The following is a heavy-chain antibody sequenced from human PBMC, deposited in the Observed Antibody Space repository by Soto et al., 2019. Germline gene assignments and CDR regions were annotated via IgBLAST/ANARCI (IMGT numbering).Heavy chain of an antibody. D-gene: IGHD3-9*01. J-gene: IGHJ4*02. V-gene: IGHV3-21*04. CDR3: AKVTGYYMDH. Sequence: DVQVVESGGGLVKPGGPLRLSCAASGFTFSSHSMNWVRQAPGKGLEWVSTISSSSTYIYYADSVKGRFTISRDNAKNSLYLQMNSLRAEDTAVYYCAKVTGYYMDHWGQGTLVTVSS. CDR2: ISSSSTYI. CDR1: GFTFSSHS.